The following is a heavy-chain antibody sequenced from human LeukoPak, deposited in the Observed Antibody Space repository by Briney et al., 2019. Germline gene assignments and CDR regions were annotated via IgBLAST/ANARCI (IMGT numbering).Heavy chain of an antibody. D-gene: IGHD3-16*01. Sequence: GASVKVSCKASGYTFTTCYMHWVRQAPGQGLEWMGIINPSGGHTVYARKFQGRVTMTRDMSTSTVYMELSSLGSEDTAVYYCAKDMGDRDGLDYWGQGTLVTVSS. V-gene: IGHV1-46*01. CDR3: AKDMGDRDGLDY. CDR1: GYTFTTCY. J-gene: IGHJ4*02. CDR2: INPSGGHT.